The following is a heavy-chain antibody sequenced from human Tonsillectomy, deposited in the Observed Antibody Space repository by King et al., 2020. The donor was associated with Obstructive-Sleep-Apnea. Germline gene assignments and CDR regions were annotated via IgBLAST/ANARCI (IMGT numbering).Heavy chain of an antibody. CDR1: GFIFSNSY. CDR3: TSVRGGAY. D-gene: IGHD3-10*01. V-gene: IGHV3-7*01. Sequence: VQLVESGGALVPPGGSLRLSCAASGFIFSNSYMAWVRQAPGKGLVWVANINQDGSEKNYVDSVRGRFTIARDNAENSLSLQMSSLTVEDTAVYYCTSVRGGAYWGQGTLVIVSS. J-gene: IGHJ4*02. CDR2: INQDGSEK.